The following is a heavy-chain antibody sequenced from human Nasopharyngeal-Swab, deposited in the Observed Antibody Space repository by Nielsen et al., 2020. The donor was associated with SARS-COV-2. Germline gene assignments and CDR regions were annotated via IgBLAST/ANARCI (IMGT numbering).Heavy chain of an antibody. D-gene: IGHD5-24*01. J-gene: IGHJ4*02. CDR2: IYYSGST. CDR1: GGSISSSSYY. V-gene: IGHV4-39*07. Sequence: SETLSLTCTVSGGSISSSSYYWGWIRQPPGKGLEWIGSIYYSGSTYYNPSLKSRVTISVDTSKNQFSLKLSSVTAADTAVYYCARGIPKGWLKFLFDYWGQGTLVTVSS. CDR3: ARGIPKGWLKFLFDY.